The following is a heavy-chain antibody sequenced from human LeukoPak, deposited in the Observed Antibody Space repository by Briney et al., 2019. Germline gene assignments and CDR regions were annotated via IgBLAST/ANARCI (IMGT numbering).Heavy chain of an antibody. V-gene: IGHV3-48*01. Sequence: GGSLRLSCAVSGSTFSTHSMNWVRQAPGKGLEWVSYIISSSNTIYYADSVKGRFTISRDNAKNSLYLQMNSLRAEDTAVYYCARAVGHGSGSPRMDVWGKGTTVTVSS. CDR2: IISSSNTI. CDR1: GSTFSTHS. J-gene: IGHJ6*04. D-gene: IGHD3-10*01. CDR3: ARAVGHGSGSPRMDV.